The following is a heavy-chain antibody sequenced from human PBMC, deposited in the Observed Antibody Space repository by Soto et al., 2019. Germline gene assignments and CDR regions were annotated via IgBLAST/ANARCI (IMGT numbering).Heavy chain of an antibody. D-gene: IGHD6-6*01. J-gene: IGHJ6*03. V-gene: IGHV3-74*01. CDR3: AKGRLVSSSSFLNHYYYYMDV. Sequence: PGGSLRLSCAASGFTFSSYWMHWVRQAPGKGLVWVSRINSDGSSTSYADSVKGRFTISRDNSKNTLYLQMNSLRAEDTAVYYCAKGRLVSSSSFLNHYYYYMDVWGKGTTVTVSS. CDR1: GFTFSSYW. CDR2: INSDGSST.